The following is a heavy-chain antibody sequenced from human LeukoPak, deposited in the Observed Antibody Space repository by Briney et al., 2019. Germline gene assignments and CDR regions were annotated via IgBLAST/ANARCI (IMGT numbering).Heavy chain of an antibody. J-gene: IGHJ4*02. Sequence: GGSLRLSCAASGFSFSDHNMHWVRQAPGKGLEWMAVISYNGINEYYADSVKGRFTISGDNAKNSLYLQMNSLRAEDTAVYYCARGSGSYGHWGQGTLVTVSS. CDR2: ISYNGINE. CDR3: ARGSGSYGH. D-gene: IGHD1-26*01. V-gene: IGHV3-30*03. CDR1: GFSFSDHN.